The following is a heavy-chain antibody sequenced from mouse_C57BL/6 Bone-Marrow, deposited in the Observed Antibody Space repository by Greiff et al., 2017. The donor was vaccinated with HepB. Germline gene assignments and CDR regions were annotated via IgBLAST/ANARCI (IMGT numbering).Heavy chain of an antibody. Sequence: VQLQQPGAELVKPGASVKLSCKASGYTFTSYWMHWVKQRPGQGLEWIGMIHPNSGSTNYNEKFKSKATLTVDKSSSTAYMQLSSLTSEDSAVYYCARGLTTVVARYFDVWGTGTTVTASS. V-gene: IGHV1-64*01. CDR3: ARGLTTVVARYFDV. J-gene: IGHJ1*03. CDR2: IHPNSGST. CDR1: GYTFTSYW. D-gene: IGHD1-1*01.